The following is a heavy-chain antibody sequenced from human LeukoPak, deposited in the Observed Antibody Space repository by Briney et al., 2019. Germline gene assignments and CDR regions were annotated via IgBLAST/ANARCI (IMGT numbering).Heavy chain of an antibody. CDR2: ISGSGGIT. J-gene: IGHJ4*01. D-gene: IGHD6-19*01. CDR3: AKEGLQQWLVRGVYFDY. V-gene: IGHV3-23*01. CDR1: GFTFIIYA. Sequence: GGALRLSCAASGFTFIIYAMSWVRQAPGKGLEWGSAISGSGGITYYADSVKGRFTISRDNSKNTLYLQMNSLRAEDTAVYYCAKEGLQQWLVRGVYFDYWGHGTLVTVSS.